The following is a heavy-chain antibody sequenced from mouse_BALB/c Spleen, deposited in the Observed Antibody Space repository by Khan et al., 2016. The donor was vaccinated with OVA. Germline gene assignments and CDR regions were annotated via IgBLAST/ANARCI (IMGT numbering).Heavy chain of an antibody. D-gene: IGHD2-10*01. Sequence: QMQLEESGPGLAAPSQSLSITCPISGFSLTTYGVHWVRQHPGKGLEWLVVIWSDGTTNYNSALKSRLTITKDNSKRQVFLKMNSLQTDDTAIYFCARQPYYHYNIMDFWGQGTSVTVSS. CDR1: GFSLTTYG. CDR3: ARQPYYHYNIMDF. V-gene: IGHV2-6-1*01. J-gene: IGHJ4*01. CDR2: IWSDGTT.